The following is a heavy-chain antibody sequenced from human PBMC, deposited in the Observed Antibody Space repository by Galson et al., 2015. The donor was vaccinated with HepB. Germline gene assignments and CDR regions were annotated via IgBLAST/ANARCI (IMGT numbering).Heavy chain of an antibody. CDR2: IDTDGRIT. CDR3: VRDGGGTYVGRDFDY. CDR1: GFTFSKSW. V-gene: IGHV3-74*01. Sequence: SLRLSCAAAGFTFSKSWMHWVRQVPGKGLVWVSRIDTDGRITNYADSVRGRFTVSRDNAKNTLFLEMNSLRVEDTAIYFCVRDGGGTYVGRDFDYWGQGTLVTVSS. D-gene: IGHD1-26*01. J-gene: IGHJ4*02.